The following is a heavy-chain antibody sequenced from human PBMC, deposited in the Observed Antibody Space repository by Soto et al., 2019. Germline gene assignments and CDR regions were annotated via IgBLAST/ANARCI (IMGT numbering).Heavy chain of an antibody. CDR2: IIPIFGTA. V-gene: IGHV1-69*13. CDR1: GGTFSSYA. J-gene: IGHJ3*02. D-gene: IGHD3-10*01. Sequence: SVKVSCKASGGTFSSYAISWVRQAPGQGLEWMGGIIPIFGTANYAQKFQGRVTITADESTSTAYMELSSLRSEDTAVYYCARDLAPYGSGRPDAFDIWGQGTMVTVSS. CDR3: ARDLAPYGSGRPDAFDI.